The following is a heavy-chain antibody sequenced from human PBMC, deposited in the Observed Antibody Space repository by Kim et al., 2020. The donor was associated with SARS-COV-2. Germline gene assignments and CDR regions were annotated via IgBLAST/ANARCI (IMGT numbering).Heavy chain of an antibody. V-gene: IGHV4-59*01. CDR1: GGSISSYY. CDR2: IYYSGST. J-gene: IGHJ6*02. Sequence: SETLSLTCTVSGGSISSYYWSWIRQPPGKGLEWIGYIYYSGSTNYNPSLKSRVTISVDTSKNQFSLKLSSVTAADTAVYYCARDQRGLYDILTGSYYYGMDVWGQGTTVTVSS. CDR3: ARDQRGLYDILTGSYYYGMDV. D-gene: IGHD3-9*01.